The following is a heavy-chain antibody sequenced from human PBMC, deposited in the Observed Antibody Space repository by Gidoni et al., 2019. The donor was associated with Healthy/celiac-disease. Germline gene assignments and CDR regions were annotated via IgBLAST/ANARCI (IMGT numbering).Heavy chain of an antibody. Sequence: QVPLVQSGAEVKKPGSSVKLSCKASGVTVSSYATSWVRQAPGIGLEWRGGINPIFGTANYGQKVQGRVTITADKSTSTAYMEQSSLISEDRAVYYCARDSNCRSWYRLCYYYGMDVWGQGTTVTVSS. CDR1: GVTVSSYA. CDR2: INPIFGTA. D-gene: IGHD6-13*01. V-gene: IGHV1-69*06. J-gene: IGHJ6*02. CDR3: ARDSNCRSWYRLCYYYGMDV.